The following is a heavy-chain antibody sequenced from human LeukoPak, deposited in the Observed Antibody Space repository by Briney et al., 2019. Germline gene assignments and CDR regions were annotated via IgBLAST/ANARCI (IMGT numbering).Heavy chain of an antibody. CDR1: GFTFSSYA. V-gene: IGHV3-23*01. CDR3: AKVAPRYCSSTSCYIAFDI. Sequence: GGSLRLSCAASGFTFSSYAMSWVRQAPGKGLEWVSAISGSGGSTYYADSVKGRFTISRDNSKNTLYLQMNSLRAEDTAVYYCAKVAPRYCSSTSCYIAFDIWGQGTMVTVSS. CDR2: ISGSGGST. D-gene: IGHD2-2*02. J-gene: IGHJ3*02.